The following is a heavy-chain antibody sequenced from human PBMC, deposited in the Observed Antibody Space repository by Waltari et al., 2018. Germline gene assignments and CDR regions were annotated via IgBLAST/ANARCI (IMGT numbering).Heavy chain of an antibody. Sequence: QLQLQESGPGLVKPSETLSLTCTVSGCSISSSSYYWGWIRQPPGKGLEWIGSIYYSGSTYYNPSLKSRVTISVDTSKNQFSLKLSSVTAADTAVYYCARDLAVRNAFDIWGQGTMVTVSS. D-gene: IGHD6-19*01. J-gene: IGHJ3*02. CDR3: ARDLAVRNAFDI. CDR2: IYYSGST. CDR1: GCSISSSSYY. V-gene: IGHV4-39*07.